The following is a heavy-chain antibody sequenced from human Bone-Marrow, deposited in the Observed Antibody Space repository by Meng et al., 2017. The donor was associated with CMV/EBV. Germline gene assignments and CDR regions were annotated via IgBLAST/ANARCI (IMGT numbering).Heavy chain of an antibody. V-gene: IGHV1-18*01. J-gene: IGHJ4*02. D-gene: IGHD5-12*01. CDR1: GYTFTSYG. CDR2: ISAYNGNT. Sequence: ASVKVSCKASGYTFTSYGISWVRQAPGQGLEWMGWISAYNGNTNFAQNLQGRVTMTADTSTSTAYMELRRLRSDDTAVYYCARDVDGVYYWGQGTLVTVSS. CDR3: ARDVDGVYY.